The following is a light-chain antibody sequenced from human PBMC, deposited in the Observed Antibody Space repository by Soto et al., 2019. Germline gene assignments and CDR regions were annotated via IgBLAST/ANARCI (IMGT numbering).Light chain of an antibody. CDR3: QQYYTTPIT. V-gene: IGKV4-1*01. CDR1: QSILNHSNNHKY. Sequence: DIVMSQSPDSLAVSLGERATISCRSSQSILNHSNNHKYLAWYQQKPGQPPKRVIYWVSTREYGVPDRFTGSGSGTDFTLTISSLEAEDVAVYYCQQYYTTPITFGGGTKVDIK. CDR2: WVS. J-gene: IGKJ4*01.